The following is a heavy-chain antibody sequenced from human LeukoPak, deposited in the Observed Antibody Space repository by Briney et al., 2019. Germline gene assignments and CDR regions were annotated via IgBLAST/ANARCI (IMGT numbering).Heavy chain of an antibody. J-gene: IGHJ6*03. CDR1: GYTFYSYG. V-gene: IGHV1-18*01. CDR2: ISAYNGNT. CDR3: ARDTHWSGHYYYYMDV. D-gene: IGHD3-3*01. Sequence: ASVNVSCKASGYTFYSYGISWVRQAPGQGLEWMGWISAYNGNTNYAQKLQGRVTMTTDTSTSTAYMELRSLRSDDTAVYYCARDTHWSGHYYYYMDVWGKGTTVTVSS.